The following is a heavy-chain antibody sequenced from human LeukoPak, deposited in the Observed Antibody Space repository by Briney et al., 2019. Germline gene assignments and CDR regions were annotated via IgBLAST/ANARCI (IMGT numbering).Heavy chain of an antibody. CDR2: ISGSGVTT. J-gene: IGHJ6*03. Sequence: TGGSLRLSCAASGFSFSSYAMSWVRQAPGKGLEWVSAISGSGVTTYHADSVKGRFTISRDNSKNTLYLQMNSLRAEDTAVYYCAKGAVTYYYYYYMDVWGKGTTVTVSS. D-gene: IGHD4-17*01. CDR1: GFSFSSYA. CDR3: AKGAVTYYYYYYMDV. V-gene: IGHV3-23*01.